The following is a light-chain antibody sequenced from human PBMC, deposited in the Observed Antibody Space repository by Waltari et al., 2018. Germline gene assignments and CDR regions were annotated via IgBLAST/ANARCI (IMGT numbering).Light chain of an antibody. J-gene: IGKJ4*01. CDR1: QSVKNN. CDR2: KAS. V-gene: IGKV1-5*03. CDR3: QEYDSIPVT. Sequence: TCRASQSVKNNLAWYQQAPGKAPKVLIHKASRLESGAPSRFSGSGYGTEFTLTISSLQPDDFATYYCQEYDSIPVTFGGGTKVEI.